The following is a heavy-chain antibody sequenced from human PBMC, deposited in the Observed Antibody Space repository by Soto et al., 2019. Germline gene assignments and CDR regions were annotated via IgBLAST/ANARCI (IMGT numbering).Heavy chain of an antibody. Sequence: EVQLLESGGGLVQPGGSLRLSCAASGFTFSSYAMNWVRQAPGKGLEWVSAISGSGVGTYADSVKGRFTISRDNSKNTLYLQMNSLRAEDTAVYYCAKAQGYGSFDYWGQGTLVTVSS. CDR1: GFTFSSYA. CDR2: ISGSGVGT. CDR3: AKAQGYGSFDY. J-gene: IGHJ4*02. D-gene: IGHD5-12*01. V-gene: IGHV3-23*01.